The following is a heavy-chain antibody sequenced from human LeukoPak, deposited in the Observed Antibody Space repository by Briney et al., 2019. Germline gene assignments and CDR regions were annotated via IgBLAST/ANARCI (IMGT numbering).Heavy chain of an antibody. V-gene: IGHV3-30*03. CDR3: ARGAAGTVRGWFDP. J-gene: IGHJ5*02. CDR1: GFTFSSYG. CDR2: ISYDGSNK. D-gene: IGHD6-13*01. Sequence: GGSLRLSCAAPGFTFSSYGMHWVRQAPGKGLEWVAVISYDGSNKYYADSVKGRFTISRDNSKNTLYLQMNSLRAEDTAVYYCARGAAGTVRGWFDPWGQGTLVTVSS.